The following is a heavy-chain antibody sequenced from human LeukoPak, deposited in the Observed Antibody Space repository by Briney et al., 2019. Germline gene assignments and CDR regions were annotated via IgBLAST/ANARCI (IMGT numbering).Heavy chain of an antibody. Sequence: SETLSHTCTVSGGSIRSSSYYWGWIRQPPGKGLEWIGSVYYSGRTHYNPSLKSRVTISVDTSKNQFSLKLSSVTAADAAVYYCARDHAGIQPLLNWFDPWGQGTLVTVSS. CDR2: VYYSGRT. J-gene: IGHJ5*02. CDR3: ARDHAGIQPLLNWFDP. CDR1: GGSIRSSSYY. D-gene: IGHD1-14*01. V-gene: IGHV4-39*07.